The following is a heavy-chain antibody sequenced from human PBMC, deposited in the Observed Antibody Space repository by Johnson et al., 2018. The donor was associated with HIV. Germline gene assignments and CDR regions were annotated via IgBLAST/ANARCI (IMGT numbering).Heavy chain of an antibody. V-gene: IGHV3-53*01. CDR2: IYTGGNT. J-gene: IGHJ3*02. CDR3: AAKTLLHAFDI. Sequence: VQLVESGGGLIQPGGSLRLSCAASGFIVSSDYMSWVRQAPGKGLEWVSFIYTGGNTYYPDSVKGRFTISRDKSKNTLYLQMNSLRAEDTAVYYCAAKTLLHAFDIWGQGTMVTGSS. CDR1: GFIVSSDY. D-gene: IGHD2-15*01.